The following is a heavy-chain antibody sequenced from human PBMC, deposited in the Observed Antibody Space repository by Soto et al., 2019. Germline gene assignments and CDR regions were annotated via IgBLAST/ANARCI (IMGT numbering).Heavy chain of an antibody. CDR2: IYGGGTT. D-gene: IGHD6-19*01. J-gene: IGHJ4*02. CDR3: VQTTGWPGFDF. Sequence: EVQLVESGGGSIQPGGSLRLSCAASGFAVSSKYMTWVRQAPGKGLEWVSVIYGGGTTYYADSVKGRFTISRDTSKNTLYLQMHSLRAEDTAVYYCVQTTGWPGFDFWGQGTLVTVSS. CDR1: GFAVSSKY. V-gene: IGHV3-53*01.